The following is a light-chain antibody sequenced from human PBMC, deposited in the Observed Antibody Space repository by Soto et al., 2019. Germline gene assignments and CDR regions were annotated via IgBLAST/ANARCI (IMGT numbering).Light chain of an antibody. CDR1: QSVSSY. V-gene: IGKV3-11*01. Sequence: EIVLTQSPATLSLSPGERATLSCRASQSVSSYLAWYQQKPGQAPRLLIYDASNRVTGIPARFSGSGSGTXXXXXXXXXXXXXXXVXXXXXRSNWQYTFGQGTKVEIK. CDR2: DAS. CDR3: XXRSNWQYT. J-gene: IGKJ2*01.